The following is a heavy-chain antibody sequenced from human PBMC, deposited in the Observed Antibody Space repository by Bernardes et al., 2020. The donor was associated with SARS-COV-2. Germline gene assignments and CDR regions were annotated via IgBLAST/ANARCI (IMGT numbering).Heavy chain of an antibody. CDR1: GYTFTSYG. CDR2: ISADSGNT. CDR3: ATVVGYSYGGGWFDP. J-gene: IGHJ5*02. V-gene: IGHV1-18*01. D-gene: IGHD5-18*01. Sequence: ASVKVSCKASGYTFTSYGISWVRQAPGQGLEWMGWISADSGNTDYAQKFQGRVTMTTDTSTSTAYMELRSLRSDDTTGYYCATVVGYSYGGGWFDPWGQGTLVTVSS.